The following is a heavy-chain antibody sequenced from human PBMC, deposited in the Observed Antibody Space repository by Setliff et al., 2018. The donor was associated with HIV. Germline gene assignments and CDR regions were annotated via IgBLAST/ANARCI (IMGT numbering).Heavy chain of an antibody. CDR2: VHYSGDT. CDR1: GDSISSYY. V-gene: IGHV4-59*01. Sequence: SETLSLTCSVSGDSISSYYWSWIRQPPGKGLEWIGYVHYSGDTNSNPSLKSRVTMSIDTSRNQFFLRLSSVTAADAAVYYCARGGGPTVVSNFAYWGQGTLVTVSS. D-gene: IGHD4-17*01. J-gene: IGHJ4*02. CDR3: ARGGGPTVVSNFAY.